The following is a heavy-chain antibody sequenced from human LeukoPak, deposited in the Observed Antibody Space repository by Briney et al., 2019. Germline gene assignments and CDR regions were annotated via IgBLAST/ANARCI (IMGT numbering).Heavy chain of an antibody. J-gene: IGHJ6*04. V-gene: IGHV3-48*03. D-gene: IGHD3-10*02. CDR1: GFTFSSYE. CDR2: ISSRGSTI. Sequence: GGALRLSCAASGFTFSSYERSWVREAPGEGLEWGSYISSRGSTIYYADSVKGRFTISRDNAKNSLYLQMNRVRAEDTAVYYCAELGITMIGGVWGKGTTVTISS. CDR3: AELGITMIGGV.